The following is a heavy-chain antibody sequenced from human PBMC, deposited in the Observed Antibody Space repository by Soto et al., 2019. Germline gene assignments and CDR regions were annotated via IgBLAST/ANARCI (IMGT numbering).Heavy chain of an antibody. V-gene: IGHV3-23*01. CDR3: ARRGSGSYYDY. CDR1: GFTFSSYA. Sequence: EVQLLESGGGLVQPGGSLRLSCAASGFTFSSYAIRWVRQAPVKGLEWVSAISGSGGSTYYADSVKGGFTISRDNSKNTLYLQMNSLRTEDTAVYYFARRGSGSYYDYWGQGTLVTVSS. D-gene: IGHD1-26*01. J-gene: IGHJ4*02. CDR2: ISGSGGST.